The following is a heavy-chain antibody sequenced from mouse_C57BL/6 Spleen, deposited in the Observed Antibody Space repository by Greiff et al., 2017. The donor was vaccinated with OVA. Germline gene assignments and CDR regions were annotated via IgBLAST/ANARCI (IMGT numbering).Heavy chain of an antibody. J-gene: IGHJ3*01. CDR3: ALSTLFAY. D-gene: IGHD5-1*01. CDR1: GYTFTDYY. Sequence: EVKLQESGPVLVKPGASVKMSCKASGYTFTDYYMNWVKQSHGKSLEWIGVFNPYNGGTSYNQKFKGKATLTVDKSSSTAYMELNSLTSEDSAVYYCALSTLFAYWGQGTLVTVSA. CDR2: FNPYNGGT. V-gene: IGHV1-19*01.